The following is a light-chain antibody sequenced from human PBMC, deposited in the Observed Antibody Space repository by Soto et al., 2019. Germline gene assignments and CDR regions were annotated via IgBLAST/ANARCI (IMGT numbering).Light chain of an antibody. CDR1: SSDVGAYHY. CDR3: SSYTSSSTYV. CDR2: DVS. J-gene: IGLJ1*01. V-gene: IGLV2-14*01. Sequence: QSALTQPASVSGSPGQSITISCTGTSSDVGAYHYVSWYQQHPGKAPKLMIHDVSNRPSGVSNRFSGSKSGNTASLTISGLQAEDEADYYCSSYTSSSTYVFGTGTKLTVL.